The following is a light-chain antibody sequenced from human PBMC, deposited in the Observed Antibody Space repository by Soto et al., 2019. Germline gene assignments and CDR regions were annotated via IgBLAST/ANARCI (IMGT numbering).Light chain of an antibody. CDR3: HNIVTSPYT. CDR1: QSLTSNS. V-gene: IGKV3-20*01. J-gene: IGKJ2*01. Sequence: EIVLTQSPGTLSLSPGERATLSCGASQSLTSNSLAWYQQKPGQAPRLLIYGASSGATGIPDRYSGSGSGQDFTLTFSGREPKILAVYYCHNIVTSPYTLGRGTSWRSN. CDR2: GAS.